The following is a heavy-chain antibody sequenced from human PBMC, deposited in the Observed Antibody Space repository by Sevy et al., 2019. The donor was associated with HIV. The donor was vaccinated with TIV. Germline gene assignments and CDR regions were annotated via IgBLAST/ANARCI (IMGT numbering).Heavy chain of an antibody. V-gene: IGHV5-51*01. CDR3: ARTYYYDSSGYYSLYFQH. Sequence: ISCKGSGYSFTSYWIGWVRQMPGKGLEWMGSIYPGDSDTRYSPSFQGQVTISADKSISTAYLQWSSLKASDTAMYYCARTYYYDSSGYYSLYFQHWGQGTLVTVSS. J-gene: IGHJ1*01. CDR2: IYPGDSDT. D-gene: IGHD3-22*01. CDR1: GYSFTSYW.